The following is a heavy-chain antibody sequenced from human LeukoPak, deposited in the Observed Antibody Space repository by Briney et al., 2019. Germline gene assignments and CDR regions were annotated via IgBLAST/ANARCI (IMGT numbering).Heavy chain of an antibody. V-gene: IGHV3-23*01. CDR1: GFSFRTCA. D-gene: IGHD2-2*01. J-gene: IGHJ6*03. Sequence: GGSLRLSCVASGFSFRTCAMSWVRQAPGKGLEWVSVISDTGTSTYYADSVKGRFTISRDNSKNTLYLQMDTLRAEDTAVYYCAKVLGPVARGYMDVWGKGTPVTVSS. CDR3: AKVLGPVARGYMDV. CDR2: ISDTGTST.